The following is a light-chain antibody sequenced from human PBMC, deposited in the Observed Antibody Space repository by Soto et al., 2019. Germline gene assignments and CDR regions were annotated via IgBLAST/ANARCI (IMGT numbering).Light chain of an antibody. J-gene: IGLJ1*01. Sequence: QSALTQPASVSGSPGQSITISCTGTSSDVGGYNYVSWYQHHPGKAPKLMIYDVSNRPLGVSNRFSGSKSGNTASLTISGLQAEDEAGYYCSSYTSSSTLYVFGTGTQLTVL. V-gene: IGLV2-14*03. CDR3: SSYTSSSTLYV. CDR2: DVS. CDR1: SSDVGGYNY.